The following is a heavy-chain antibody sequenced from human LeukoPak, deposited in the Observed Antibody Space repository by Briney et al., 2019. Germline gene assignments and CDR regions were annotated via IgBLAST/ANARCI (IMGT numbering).Heavy chain of an antibody. CDR2: FDPEDGET. J-gene: IGHJ4*02. V-gene: IGHV1-24*01. Sequence: ASVKVSCKVSGYTLTELSMHWVRQAPGKGLEWMGGFDPEDGETIYAQKFQGRVTMTEDTSTDTAYMELSSLRSEDTAVYYCATAPRYNWNYKGVYWGQGTLVTVSS. D-gene: IGHD1-7*01. CDR1: GYTLTELS. CDR3: ATAPRYNWNYKGVY.